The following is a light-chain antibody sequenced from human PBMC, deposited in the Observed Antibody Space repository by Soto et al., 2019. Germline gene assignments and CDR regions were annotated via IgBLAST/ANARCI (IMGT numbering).Light chain of an antibody. J-gene: IGLJ1*01. CDR1: SSNVGSYNL. CDR3: CSYAGRTTPYV. CDR2: EVS. V-gene: IGLV2-23*02. Sequence: QSVLTQPASVSGSPGQSITISCTGTSSNVGSYNLVSWYQHHPGKAPKLMIYEVSERPSGVSNRFSGSKSGNTASLTISGLQAEGEADYYCCSYAGRTTPYVFGTGTKVP.